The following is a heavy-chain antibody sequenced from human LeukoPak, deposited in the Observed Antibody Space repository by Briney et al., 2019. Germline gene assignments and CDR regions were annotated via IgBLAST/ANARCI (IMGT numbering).Heavy chain of an antibody. D-gene: IGHD6-19*01. CDR3: ARAVAGTTYYYYYMDV. J-gene: IGHJ6*03. V-gene: IGHV1-2*02. CDR2: INPNSGGT. CDR1: GYTFTGYY. Sequence: ASVKVSCKASGYTFTGYYMHWVRQAPGQGLEWMGWINPNSGGTNYAQKLQGRVTMTTDTSTSTAYMELRSLRSDDTAVYYCARAVAGTTYYYYYMDVWGKGTTVTISS.